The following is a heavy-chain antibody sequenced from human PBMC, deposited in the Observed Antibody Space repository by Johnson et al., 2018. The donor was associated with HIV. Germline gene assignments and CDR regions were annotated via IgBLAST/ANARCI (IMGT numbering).Heavy chain of an antibody. Sequence: EVQLVESGGGVVQPGRSLRLSCAASGFTFSSYAMSWVRQAPGKGLEWVSAITGSGGNTYYADSVKGRFTISRDNSKNTLYLQMNSLRADDTAVYHCANRDGNGFDIWGQGTMVTVSS. V-gene: IGHV3-23*04. CDR1: GFTFSSYA. CDR3: ANRDGNGFDI. D-gene: IGHD3-10*01. J-gene: IGHJ3*02. CDR2: ITGSGGNT.